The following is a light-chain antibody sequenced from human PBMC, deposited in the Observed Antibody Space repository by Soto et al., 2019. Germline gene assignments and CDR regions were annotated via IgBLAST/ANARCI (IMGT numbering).Light chain of an antibody. J-gene: IGKJ1*01. V-gene: IGKV4-1*01. CDR1: RSVLYSSNNKNY. CDR3: QQYYSALPA. CDR2: WAS. Sequence: DIVMTQSPDSLAVSLGERATINCKSSRSVLYSSNNKNYLAWYQQKPGQPPKLIIYWASTRESGVPDRFSGSGSGTHFTLTISSLQAEDVSVYHCQQYYSALPAFGQGTKVEIK.